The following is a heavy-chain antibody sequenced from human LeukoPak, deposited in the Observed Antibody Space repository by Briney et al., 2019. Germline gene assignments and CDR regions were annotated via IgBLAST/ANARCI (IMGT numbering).Heavy chain of an antibody. CDR2: IIPIFGTA. J-gene: IGHJ5*02. CDR1: GGTFSSYA. CDR3: ARGGRGYYYDSSGYYEGLPS. V-gene: IGHV1-69*06. D-gene: IGHD3-22*01. Sequence: SVKVSCKASGGTFSSYAISWVRQAPGQGLEWMGGIIPIFGTANYAQKFQGRVTITADKSTSTAYMELSSLRSEDTAVYYCARGGRGYYYDSSGYYEGLPSWGQGTLVTVSS.